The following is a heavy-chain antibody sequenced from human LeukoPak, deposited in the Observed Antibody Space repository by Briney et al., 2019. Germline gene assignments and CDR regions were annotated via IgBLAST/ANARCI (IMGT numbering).Heavy chain of an antibody. J-gene: IGHJ5*02. CDR2: IYTSGST. D-gene: IGHD3-10*01. CDR3: ARGPYASGRYYWLDP. CDR1: GGSITSNY. Sequence: SETLSLTCTDSGGSITSNYWSWIRQPAGKGLEWIGRIYTSGSTNYNPSLKSRVTMSVDTSKNQFSLKLSSVTAADTAVYYCARGPYASGRYYWLDPWGQRTLVTVSS. V-gene: IGHV4-4*07.